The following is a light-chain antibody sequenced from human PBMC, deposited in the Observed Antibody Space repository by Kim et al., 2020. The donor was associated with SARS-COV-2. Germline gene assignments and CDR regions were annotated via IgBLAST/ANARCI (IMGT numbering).Light chain of an antibody. CDR1: SSDVGGYNY. CDR2: DVS. V-gene: IGLV2-14*03. J-gene: IGLJ2*01. CDR3: SSYTSSSPS. Sequence: QSALTQPASVSGSPGQSITISCTGTSSDVGGYNYVSWYQQHPGKAPKLMIYDVSNRPSGVSNRFSGSKSGNTASLTISGLQAEDEADYYCSSYTSSSPSFCGGTQLTVL.